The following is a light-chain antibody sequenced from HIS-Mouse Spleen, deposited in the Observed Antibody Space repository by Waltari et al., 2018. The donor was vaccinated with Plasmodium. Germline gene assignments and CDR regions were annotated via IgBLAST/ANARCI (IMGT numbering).Light chain of an antibody. V-gene: IGKV3-15*01. CDR2: GAS. Sequence: EIVMTQSPATLSVSPGERATLSCRASHSVSSNLAWYQQKPGPVPRLVIYGASTRATGSPARFSGSGSGTEFTLTISSLQSEDFSVYYCQQYNNWSVTFGPGTKVDIK. CDR1: HSVSSN. CDR3: QQYNNWSVT. J-gene: IGKJ3*01.